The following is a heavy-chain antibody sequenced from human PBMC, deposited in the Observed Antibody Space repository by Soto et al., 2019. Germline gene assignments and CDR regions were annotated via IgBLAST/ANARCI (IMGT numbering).Heavy chain of an antibody. CDR1: GFTFRSHA. Sequence: GGSLRLSCAASGFTFRSHAMSWVRQAPGKGLEWVSGITGGGGSTGYADSVKDRFTVSRDSSKSTMFLHISSLRAEDTALYYCARSESASWLYYLDYWGQGT. D-gene: IGHD2-2*01. CDR2: ITGGGGST. CDR3: ARSESASWLYYLDY. V-gene: IGHV3-23*01. J-gene: IGHJ4*02.